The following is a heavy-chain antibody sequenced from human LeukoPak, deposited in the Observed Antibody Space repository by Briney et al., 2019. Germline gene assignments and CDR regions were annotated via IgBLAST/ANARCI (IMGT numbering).Heavy chain of an antibody. CDR3: AREVLLWFGEEEDY. D-gene: IGHD3-10*01. CDR2: IIPIFGTA. J-gene: IGHJ4*02. Sequence: ASVKVSCKASGGTFSSYAISCVRQAPGQGLEWMGGIIPIFGTANYAQKFQGRVTITADKSTSTAYMKLSSLRSEDTAVYYCAREVLLWFGEEEDYWGQGTLVTVSS. CDR1: GGTFSSYA. V-gene: IGHV1-69*06.